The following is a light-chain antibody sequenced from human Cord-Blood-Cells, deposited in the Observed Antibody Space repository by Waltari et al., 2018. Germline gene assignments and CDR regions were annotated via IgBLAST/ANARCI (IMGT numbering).Light chain of an antibody. Sequence: QSALTQPASVSGSPGQSITISCTGTSSDVGGYNYVSWYQQHPGKAPKLMIYDVSKRPSGVSTRFSGSKCGNTASLTISGLQAEDEADYYCSSYTSSSSWVFGGGTKLTVL. J-gene: IGLJ3*02. CDR3: SSYTSSSSWV. CDR1: SSDVGGYNY. V-gene: IGLV2-14*01. CDR2: DVS.